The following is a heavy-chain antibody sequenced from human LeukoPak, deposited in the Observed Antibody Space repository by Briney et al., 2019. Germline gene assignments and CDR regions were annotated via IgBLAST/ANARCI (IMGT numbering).Heavy chain of an antibody. J-gene: IGHJ4*02. D-gene: IGHD6-19*01. V-gene: IGHV1-18*01. CDR3: ARGRYSSGLGEGEDY. Sequence: ASVKVSCKASGYTFTSYGISWVRQAPGQGLERMGWISAYNGNTNYAQKLQGRVTMTTDTSTSTAYMELRSLRSDDTAVYYCARGRYSSGLGEGEDYWGQGTLVTVSS. CDR1: GYTFTSYG. CDR2: ISAYNGNT.